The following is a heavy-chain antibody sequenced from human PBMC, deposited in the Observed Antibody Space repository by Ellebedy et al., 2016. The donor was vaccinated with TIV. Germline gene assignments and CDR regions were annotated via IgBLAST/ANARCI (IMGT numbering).Heavy chain of an antibody. CDR1: GFMFNSYT. V-gene: IGHV3-21*01. D-gene: IGHD4-11*01. J-gene: IGHJ6*02. CDR3: TRDVGSHYLPQRYFYYGMDV. CDR2: ISSTGSYI. Sequence: GESLKISCAASGFMFNSYTMNWVRQAPGKGLEWVSSISSTGSYIYYADSVKGRFTISRDNAKTSLDLQMNRLRAEDTAVYYCTRDVGSHYLPQRYFYYGMDVWGQGTTVTVYS.